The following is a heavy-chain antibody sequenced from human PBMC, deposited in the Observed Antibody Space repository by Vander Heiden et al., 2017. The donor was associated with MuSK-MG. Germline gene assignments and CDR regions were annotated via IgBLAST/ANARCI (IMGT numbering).Heavy chain of an antibody. D-gene: IGHD2-21*01. CDR3: ARTWTAYDY. V-gene: IGHV1-69*05. Sequence: QLHLLHSGADVHTPRPSVQVSCRSSGRTFSRHGLIWVRQAPGQGLEWMGGIIPALGTTDYSQKFQGRLTITTDRSTGTAYMELSSLRSEDTAVYYCARTWTAYDYWGQGTLVTVSS. CDR1: GRTFSRHG. J-gene: IGHJ4*02. CDR2: IIPALGTT.